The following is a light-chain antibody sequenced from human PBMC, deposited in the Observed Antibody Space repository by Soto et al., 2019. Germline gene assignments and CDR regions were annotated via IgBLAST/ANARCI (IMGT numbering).Light chain of an antibody. Sequence: QSALTQPAPVSGSPGQSITISCTGTSSDVGGYNYVSWYQQHPGKAPKLMIYDVSYRPSGVSDRFSGSKSDNTASLTISGLQSEDEADYYCDSYTSGSSYVFGTGTKVTVL. CDR2: DVS. CDR3: DSYTSGSSYV. J-gene: IGLJ1*01. CDR1: SSDVGGYNY. V-gene: IGLV2-14*01.